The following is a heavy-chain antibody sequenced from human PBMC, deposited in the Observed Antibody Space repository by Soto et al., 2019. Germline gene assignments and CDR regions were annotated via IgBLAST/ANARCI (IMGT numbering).Heavy chain of an antibody. CDR1: GFTFGDYA. CDR2: IRSKAYGGTT. J-gene: IGHJ5*02. V-gene: IGHV3-49*03. CDR3: TRYGLGYCTNGVCRMFDP. D-gene: IGHD2-8*01. Sequence: GGSLRLSCTASGFTFGDYAMSWFRQAPGKGLEWVGFIRSKAYGGTTEYAASVKGRFTISRDDSKSIAYLQMNSLKTEDTAVYYCTRYGLGYCTNGVCRMFDPWGQGTLVTVSS.